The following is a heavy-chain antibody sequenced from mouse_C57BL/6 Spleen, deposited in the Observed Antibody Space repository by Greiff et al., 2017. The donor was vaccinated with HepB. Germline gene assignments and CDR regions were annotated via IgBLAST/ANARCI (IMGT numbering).Heavy chain of an antibody. J-gene: IGHJ1*03. CDR1: GFNIKDDY. D-gene: IGHD1-1*01. V-gene: IGHV14-4*01. Sequence: EVQLQESGAELVRPGASVKLSCTASGFNIKDDYMHWVKQRPEQGLEWIGWIDPENGDTEYASKFQGKATITADTSSNTAYLQLSSLTSEDTVVYYCTRITTVVATHWYFDVWGKGTKVTVYS. CDR3: TRITTVVATHWYFDV. CDR2: IDPENGDT.